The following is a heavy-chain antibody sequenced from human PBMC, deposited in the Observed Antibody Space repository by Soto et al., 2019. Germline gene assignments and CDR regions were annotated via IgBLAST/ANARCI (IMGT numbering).Heavy chain of an antibody. D-gene: IGHD3-10*01. CDR3: ARGSPAGGYYGSGSFKIHYYYYGVDV. V-gene: IGHV4-34*01. J-gene: IGHJ6*02. CDR1: GGSFSGYY. Sequence: ETLSLTCAVYGGSFSGYYWSWIRQPPGKGLERIGEINHSGSTNYNPSLKSRVTISVDTSKNQFSLKLSSVTAADTAVYYCARGSPAGGYYGSGSFKIHYYYYGVDVWGQGTTVTVSS. CDR2: INHSGST.